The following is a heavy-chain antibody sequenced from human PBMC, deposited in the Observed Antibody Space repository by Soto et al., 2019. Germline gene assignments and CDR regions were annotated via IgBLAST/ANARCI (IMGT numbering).Heavy chain of an antibody. Sequence: QVQLVQSGAEVKKPGSSVKVSCKASGDTFSSYAISWVRQAPGQGLEWMGGIIPIFGTANYAQKFQGRVTILADESTSTAYMELSSLRSEDTAVYYCARVGYCSSTSCSGGYYYYGMDVWGQGTTVTVSS. CDR2: IIPIFGTA. D-gene: IGHD2-2*01. CDR3: ARVGYCSSTSCSGGYYYYGMDV. CDR1: GDTFSSYA. V-gene: IGHV1-69*01. J-gene: IGHJ6*02.